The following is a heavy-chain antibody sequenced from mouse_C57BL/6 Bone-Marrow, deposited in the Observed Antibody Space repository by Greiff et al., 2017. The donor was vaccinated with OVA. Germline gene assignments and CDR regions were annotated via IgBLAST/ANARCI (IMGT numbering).Heavy chain of an antibody. J-gene: IGHJ4*01. CDR1: GYTFTSHW. V-gene: IGHV1-56*01. Sequence: VKLVESGPELVRPGASVKISCKAPGYTFTSHWMQWVRQRPGQGLEWIGEIFPGSGSTYYNEKFKGKATLTVDTSSSTAYMQLSSLTSEDSAVYFCARGRDSNYGDYAMDYWGQGTSVTVSS. D-gene: IGHD2-5*01. CDR2: IFPGSGST. CDR3: ARGRDSNYGDYAMDY.